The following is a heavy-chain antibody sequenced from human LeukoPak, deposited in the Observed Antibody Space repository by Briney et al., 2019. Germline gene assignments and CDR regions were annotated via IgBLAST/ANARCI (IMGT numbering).Heavy chain of an antibody. V-gene: IGHV3-23*01. CDR1: GFTFSSYA. CDR2: ISVNGGTT. J-gene: IGHJ4*02. Sequence: GGSLRLSCAASGFTFSSYAMSWVRQAPGKGLEWVSSISVNGGTTYYADSVKGRFTISRDSSKNTLYLQMNSLRAEDTAVYYCVKGGGNVRRYFEYWGQGTLVTVSS. CDR3: VKGGGNVRRYFEY. D-gene: IGHD4-23*01.